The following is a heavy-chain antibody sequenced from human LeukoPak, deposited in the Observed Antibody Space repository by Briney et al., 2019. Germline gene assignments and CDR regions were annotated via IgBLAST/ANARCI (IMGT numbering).Heavy chain of an antibody. CDR3: VRQSEGLDY. Sequence: GGSLRLSCAASGFTVTTNYMTWVRQAPGKGLEWVSALYTGGNTYYTDSVKGRFTVSRDSSKNTLYLQMNSLRAEDTAVYFCVRQSEGLDYWGQGTLVTVSS. V-gene: IGHV3-66*04. CDR1: GFTVTTNY. J-gene: IGHJ4*02. CDR2: LYTGGNT.